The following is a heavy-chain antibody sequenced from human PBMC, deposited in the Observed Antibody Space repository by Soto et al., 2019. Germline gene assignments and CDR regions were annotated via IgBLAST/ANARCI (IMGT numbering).Heavy chain of an antibody. V-gene: IGHV3-48*03. CDR2: ISSSGSTI. CDR3: AKASGGSYPGSRVFDF. Sequence: EVQLVESGGGLVQPGGSLRLSCAASGFTFSSYEMNWVRQAPGKGLELVSYISSSGSTIYYADSVKGRFTISRDNAKNSLYVQMNSLRAEDTAVYYGAKASGGSYPGSRVFDFWGQGTRVTVSS. D-gene: IGHD1-26*01. J-gene: IGHJ4*02. CDR1: GFTFSSYE.